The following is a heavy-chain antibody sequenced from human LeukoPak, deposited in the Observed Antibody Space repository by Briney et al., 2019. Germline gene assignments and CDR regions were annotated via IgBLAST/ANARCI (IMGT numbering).Heavy chain of an antibody. CDR1: GYTLTELS. J-gene: IGHJ6*02. V-gene: IGHV1-24*01. D-gene: IGHD3-10*01. CDR3: AAYGSGTKEYGMDV. Sequence: ASVKVSCKVSGYTLTELSMHWVRQAPGKRPEWMGGFDPEDGETIYAQKFQGRVTMTEDTSTDTAFMELSSLRSEDTAVYYCAAYGSGTKEYGMDVWGQGTTVTVSS. CDR2: FDPEDGET.